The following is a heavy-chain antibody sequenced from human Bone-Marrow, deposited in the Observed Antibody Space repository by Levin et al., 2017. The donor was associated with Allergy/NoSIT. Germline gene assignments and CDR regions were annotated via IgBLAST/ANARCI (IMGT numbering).Heavy chain of an antibody. V-gene: IGHV4-59*01. CDR2: IYYSGDT. J-gene: IGHJ4*02. D-gene: IGHD3-3*01. Sequence: SQTLSLTCTVSGGSINNFYWTWIRQSPGNQLEWIGHIYYSGDTTYSPSLESRATISIDTSRIHLSLSLTSVTAADTAVYFCGRGTVFGVVTEWGQGTLVTVSS. CDR3: GRGTVFGVVTE. CDR1: GGSINNFY.